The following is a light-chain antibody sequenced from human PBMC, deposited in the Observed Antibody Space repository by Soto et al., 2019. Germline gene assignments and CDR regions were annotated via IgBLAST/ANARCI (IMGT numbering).Light chain of an antibody. CDR2: WAS. CDR1: QSIFRSSNNMNY. CDR3: QQYSTTTWT. J-gene: IGKJ1*01. V-gene: IGKV4-1*01. Sequence: DIVMTQSPDSLAVSLGERATINCKSSQSIFRSSNNMNYLAWYQQKPGQPPKMLIYWASIREPGVPDRFSGTGSGTDFTLTISSLQAEDVAVYYCQQYSTTTWTFGLGTEVEIK.